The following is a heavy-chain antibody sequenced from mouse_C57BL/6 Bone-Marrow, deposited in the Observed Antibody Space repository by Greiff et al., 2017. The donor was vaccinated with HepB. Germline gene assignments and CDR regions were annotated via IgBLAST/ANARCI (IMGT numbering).Heavy chain of an antibody. V-gene: IGHV1-50*01. CDR1: GYTFTSYW. Sequence: VQLQQPGAELVKPGASVKLSCKASGYTFTSYWMQWVKQRPGQGLEWIGEIDPSDSYTNYNQKFKGKATLTVDTSSSTAYMQLSSLTSEDTAVYYCARWRQLKAMDYWGQGTSVTVSS. CDR2: IDPSDSYT. D-gene: IGHD3-2*02. J-gene: IGHJ4*01. CDR3: ARWRQLKAMDY.